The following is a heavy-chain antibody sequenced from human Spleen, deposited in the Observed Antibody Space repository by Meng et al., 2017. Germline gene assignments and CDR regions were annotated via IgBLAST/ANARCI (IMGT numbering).Heavy chain of an antibody. Sequence: GSLRLSCTVSGGSISSYYWSWIRQPPGKGLEWIGYIYYSGSTNYNPSLKSRVTISVDTSKNQFSLKLSSVTAADTAVYYCAREYYSITMVRGVINANDAFDIWGQGTMVTVSS. D-gene: IGHD3-10*01. V-gene: IGHV4-59*01. CDR2: IYYSGST. CDR3: AREYYSITMVRGVINANDAFDI. J-gene: IGHJ3*02. CDR1: GGSISSYY.